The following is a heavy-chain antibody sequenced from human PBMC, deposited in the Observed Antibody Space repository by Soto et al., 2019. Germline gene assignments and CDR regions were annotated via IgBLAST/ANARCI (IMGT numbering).Heavy chain of an antibody. D-gene: IGHD6-19*01. J-gene: IGHJ4*02. Sequence: GASVKVSGKASGYTFTSYAMHWVRQAPGQRLEWMGWINAGNGNTKYSQKFQGRVTITRDTSASTAYMELSSLRSEDTAVYYCARHSSGWHFDYWGQGTLVTVSS. CDR3: ARHSSGWHFDY. CDR1: GYTFTSYA. V-gene: IGHV1-3*01. CDR2: INAGNGNT.